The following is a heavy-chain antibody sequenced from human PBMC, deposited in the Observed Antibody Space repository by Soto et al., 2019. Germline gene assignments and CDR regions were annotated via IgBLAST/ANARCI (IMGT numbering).Heavy chain of an antibody. D-gene: IGHD1-26*01. Sequence: QVQVVESGGGVVQPGRSLRLSCAASGFTFSGYGMHWVRQAPGKGLEWVAVISYDGRNQYYADSVKGRFTVSKDNSNSTLYLQMNSLAVEDSAVYYCAKCGSSSARYFDSWGQGTLVTVSS. J-gene: IGHJ4*02. CDR3: AKCGSSSARYFDS. CDR1: GFTFSGYG. CDR2: ISYDGRNQ. V-gene: IGHV3-30*18.